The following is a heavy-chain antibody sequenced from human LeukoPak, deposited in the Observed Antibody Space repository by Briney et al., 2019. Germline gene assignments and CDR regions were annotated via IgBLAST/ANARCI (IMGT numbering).Heavy chain of an antibody. CDR3: ARASDSSGYFQAFDI. CDR2: IYYSGST. Sequence: SETLSLTCTVSGASISSYYWSLIRQPPGKGLEWIGYIYYSGSTNYNPSLKSPVTISVDTSKNQFSLKLSSVTAADTAVYYCARASDSSGYFQAFDIWGQGTMVTVSS. D-gene: IGHD3-22*01. J-gene: IGHJ3*02. V-gene: IGHV4-59*01. CDR1: GASISSYY.